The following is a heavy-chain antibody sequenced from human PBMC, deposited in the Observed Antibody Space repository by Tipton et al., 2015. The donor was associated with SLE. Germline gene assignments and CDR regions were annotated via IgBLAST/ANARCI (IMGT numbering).Heavy chain of an antibody. V-gene: IGHV1-8*01. CDR2: MNPNSGST. D-gene: IGHD3-16*01. CDR1: GYTFTSYD. Sequence: QLVQSGAEVKKPGASVKVSCKASGYTFTSYDINWVRQATGQGLEWMGWMNPNSGSTNYAQKFQGRVTMTRDTSTSTVYMELSSPTSEDTAVYYCVRELVGGHFDYWGQGTLVTVSS. J-gene: IGHJ4*02. CDR3: VRELVGGHFDY.